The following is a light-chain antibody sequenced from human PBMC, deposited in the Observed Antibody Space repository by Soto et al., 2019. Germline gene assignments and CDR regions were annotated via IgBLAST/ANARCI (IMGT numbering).Light chain of an antibody. V-gene: IGKV1-9*01. CDR1: QGISTY. J-gene: IGKJ1*01. CDR2: ATS. Sequence: DIQLTQSPSFLSASVGDRVTITCRASQGISTYLAWYQQKPGKAPKLLIYATSTLQSGVPSRFSGSGSGTEFTLTISSLQSEDFAVYYCQQYNNWPLWTFGQGTKVDIK. CDR3: QQYNNWPLWT.